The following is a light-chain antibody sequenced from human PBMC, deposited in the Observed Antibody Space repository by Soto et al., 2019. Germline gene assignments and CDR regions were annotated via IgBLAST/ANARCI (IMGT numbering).Light chain of an antibody. V-gene: IGKV1-5*03. J-gene: IGKJ1*01. Sequence: TITCRASQTISTWLAWYQQKPGKAPKLLIYKASSLESGVPSRFSGSGSGTEFTLTITSLQPDDFATYYCQQYNGFSRTFGQGTKVDIK. CDR3: QQYNGFSRT. CDR1: QTISTW. CDR2: KAS.